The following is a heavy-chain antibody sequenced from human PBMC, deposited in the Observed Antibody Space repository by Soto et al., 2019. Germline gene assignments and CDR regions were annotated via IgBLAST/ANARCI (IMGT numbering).Heavy chain of an antibody. V-gene: IGHV3-30-3*01. CDR2: ISYDGSNK. Sequence: GGSLRLSCAASGFTFSSYAMHWVRQAPGKGLEWVAVISYDGSNKYYADSVKGRFTISRDNSKNTLYLQMNSLRAEDTAVYYCARGAPHMGHYYYYGMDVWGQGTTVTVSS. J-gene: IGHJ6*02. D-gene: IGHD2-21*01. CDR1: GFTFSSYA. CDR3: ARGAPHMGHYYYYGMDV.